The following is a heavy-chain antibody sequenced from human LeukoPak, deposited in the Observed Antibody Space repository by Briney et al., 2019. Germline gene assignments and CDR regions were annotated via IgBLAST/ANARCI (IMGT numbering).Heavy chain of an antibody. CDR2: ISWNSGSI. CDR3: AKENYDSSGYYFDY. D-gene: IGHD3-22*01. Sequence: PGRSLRLSCAASGFTFDDYAMHWVQQAPGKGLEWVPGISWNSGSIGYADSVKGRFTISRDNAKNSLYLQMNSLRAEDTALYYCAKENYDSSGYYFDYWGQGTLVTVSS. V-gene: IGHV3-9*01. J-gene: IGHJ4*02. CDR1: GFTFDDYA.